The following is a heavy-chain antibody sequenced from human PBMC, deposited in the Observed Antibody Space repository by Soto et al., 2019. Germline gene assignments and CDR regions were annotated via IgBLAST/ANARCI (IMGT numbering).Heavy chain of an antibody. Sequence: PGGSLRLSCAASGFTFSSYSMNWVRQAPGKGLEWVSSISNSSSYIYYADSVKGRFTISRDNARNSLYLQMNSLRAEDTAVYYCARDWEPDCSSSSCYRGWFDPWGQGTLVTVSS. J-gene: IGHJ5*02. CDR2: ISNSSSYI. CDR1: GFTFSSYS. D-gene: IGHD2-2*01. CDR3: ARDWEPDCSSSSCYRGWFDP. V-gene: IGHV3-21*01.